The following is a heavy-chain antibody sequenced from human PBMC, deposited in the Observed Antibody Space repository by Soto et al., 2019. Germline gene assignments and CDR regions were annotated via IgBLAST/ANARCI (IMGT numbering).Heavy chain of an antibody. V-gene: IGHV3-33*08. CDR3: VRDQCRNTRCYPNYLDP. CDR2: VWHDGNNE. D-gene: IGHD2-2*01. J-gene: IGHJ5*02. CDR1: GFTFSNYG. Sequence: QPGGSLRLSCTGTGFTFSNYGIHWVRQAPGKGLEWVGFVWHDGNNEYYADSLKGRITISRDNSNNTVSLLISSLRAEDSAVYYCVRDQCRNTRCYPNYLDPWGQGTLVTVYS.